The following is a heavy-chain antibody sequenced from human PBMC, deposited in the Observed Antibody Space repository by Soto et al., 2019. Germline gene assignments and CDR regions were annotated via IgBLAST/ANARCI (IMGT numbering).Heavy chain of an antibody. J-gene: IGHJ5*02. CDR3: ARGRHTYYYDSSGYYWFDP. CDR2: INAGNGNT. Sequence: EASVKVSCKASGYTFTSYAMHWVRQAPGQRLEWMGWINAGNGNTKYSQKFQGRVTITRDTSASTAYMELSSLRSEDTAVYYCARGRHTYYYDSSGYYWFDPWGQGTLVTVSS. V-gene: IGHV1-3*01. D-gene: IGHD3-22*01. CDR1: GYTFTSYA.